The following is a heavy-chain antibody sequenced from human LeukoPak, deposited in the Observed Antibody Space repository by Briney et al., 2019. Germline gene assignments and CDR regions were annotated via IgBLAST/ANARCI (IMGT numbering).Heavy chain of an antibody. V-gene: IGHV3-23*01. J-gene: IGHJ4*02. CDR2: ISGSGGGT. Sequence: GASLRLSCAASGFTFSSYAMSWVRQAPGKGLEWVSGISGSGGGTFYADSVEGRFTISRDNAKNTLYLQMNSLRADDTAVYYCSRDTFGDSDYWGQGTLVTVSS. CDR1: GFTFSSYA. D-gene: IGHD3-10*01. CDR3: SRDTFGDSDY.